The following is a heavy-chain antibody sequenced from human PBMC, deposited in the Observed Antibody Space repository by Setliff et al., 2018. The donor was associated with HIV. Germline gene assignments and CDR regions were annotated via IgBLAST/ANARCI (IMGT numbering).Heavy chain of an antibody. Sequence: ASVKVSCKASGYSFTDYYIHWVRQAPGQGLEWMGWINPKSDGTNYAQKFQGWITMTRDTSISTAYMELSRLRSDDTAVYYCARGMDYYDTSCYYQYYFDYWGQGTLVTVS. J-gene: IGHJ4*02. CDR2: INPKSDGT. V-gene: IGHV1-2*04. D-gene: IGHD3-22*01. CDR3: ARGMDYYDTSCYYQYYFDY. CDR1: GYSFTDYY.